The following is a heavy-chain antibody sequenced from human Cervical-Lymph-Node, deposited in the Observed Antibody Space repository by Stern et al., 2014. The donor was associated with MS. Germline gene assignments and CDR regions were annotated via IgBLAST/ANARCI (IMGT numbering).Heavy chain of an antibody. Sequence: QLVQSGAEVKKPGSSVKVSCKASGGTFSNYATSWVRQAPGQGLEWMGGIVPLFGKPNYAQKFQGRVTITADESTSTEYMDLSSLRSEDTAVYYCASPLTATSVPFGYYGMDVWGQGTTVTVS. V-gene: IGHV1-69*01. D-gene: IGHD4-17*01. CDR2: IVPLFGKP. J-gene: IGHJ6*02. CDR3: ASPLTATSVPFGYYGMDV. CDR1: GGTFSNYA.